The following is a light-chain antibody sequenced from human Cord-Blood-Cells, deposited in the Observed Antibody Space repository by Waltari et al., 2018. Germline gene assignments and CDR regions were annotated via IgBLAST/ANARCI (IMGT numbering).Light chain of an antibody. J-gene: IGKJ1*01. CDR1: QSVSSN. Sequence: EIVMTQSPPTLSVSPGERATLSCRASQSVSSNLAWDQQKPGHAPRRLIYGASTRATVIPARFSGSGSGTEFTLTISTLQSEDFAVYYCQQYNNWPPWTFGQGTKVEIK. V-gene: IGKV3-15*01. CDR2: GAS. CDR3: QQYNNWPPWT.